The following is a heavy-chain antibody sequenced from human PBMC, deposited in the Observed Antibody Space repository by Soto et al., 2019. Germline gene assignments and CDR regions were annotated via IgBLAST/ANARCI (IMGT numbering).Heavy chain of an antibody. CDR1: GGTFSSYT. Sequence: QVQLVQSGAEVKKPGSSVKVSCKASGGTFSSYTISWVRQAPGQGLEWMGRIIPILGIANYAQKFQGRVTITADKSTSTAYMELSSLRSEDTAVYYCVDSSGYNDAFDIWGQGTMVTVSS. D-gene: IGHD3-22*01. V-gene: IGHV1-69*02. J-gene: IGHJ3*02. CDR2: IIPILGIA. CDR3: VDSSGYNDAFDI.